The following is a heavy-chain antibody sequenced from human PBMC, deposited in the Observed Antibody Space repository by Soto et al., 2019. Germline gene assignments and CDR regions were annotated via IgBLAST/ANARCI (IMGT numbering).Heavy chain of an antibody. CDR1: GGSISSYY. J-gene: IGHJ4*02. Sequence: QVQLQESGPGLVKPSETLSLTCTVSGGSISSYYWSWIRQPPGKGLEWIGYIYYSGSTNYNPSLKSRVTMSVDTSKNQFSLKLSSVTDADTAVYYCASRYGSCFYYWGQGTLVTVSS. V-gene: IGHV4-59*08. CDR2: IYYSGST. CDR3: ASRYGSCFYY. D-gene: IGHD5-18*01.